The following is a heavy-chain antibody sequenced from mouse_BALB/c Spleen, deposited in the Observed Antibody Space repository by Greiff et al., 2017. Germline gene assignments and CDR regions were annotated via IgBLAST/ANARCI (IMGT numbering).Heavy chain of an antibody. CDR2: ISSGGST. CDR3: ARWDYDEHY. Sequence: EVQGVESGGGLVKPGGSLKLSCAASGFTFSSYAMSWVRQTPEKRLEWVASISSGGSTYYPDSVKGRFTISRDNARNILYLQMSSLRSEDTSMYYCARWDYDEHYWGQGTTLTVSS. V-gene: IGHV5-6-5*01. D-gene: IGHD2-4*01. J-gene: IGHJ2*01. CDR1: GFTFSSYA.